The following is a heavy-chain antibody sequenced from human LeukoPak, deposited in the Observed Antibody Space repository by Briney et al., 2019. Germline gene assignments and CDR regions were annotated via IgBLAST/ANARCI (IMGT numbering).Heavy chain of an antibody. Sequence: ASVKVSCKASGYTFTGYYMHWVRQAPGQGLEWMGWINPNSGGTNYAQKLQGRVTMTRDTSISTAYMELSRLRSDDTAVYYCARDLPSGGSYLYFAYWGQGTLVTVSS. CDR1: GYTFTGYY. CDR3: ARDLPSGGSYLYFAY. J-gene: IGHJ4*02. V-gene: IGHV1-2*02. CDR2: INPNSGGT. D-gene: IGHD1-26*01.